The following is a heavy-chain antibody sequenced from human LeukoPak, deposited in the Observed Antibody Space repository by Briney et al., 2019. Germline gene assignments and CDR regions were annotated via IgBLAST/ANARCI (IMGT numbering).Heavy chain of an antibody. CDR3: ARAMDYYDSSGYYDRYYYGMDV. CDR2: ISYDGSNK. Sequence: GGSLRLSCAASGFTFNSYAIHWVRQAPGKGLEWVAVISYDGSNKYYADSVKGRFTISRDNSKNTLYLQLNSLRPEDTAVYYCARAMDYYDSSGYYDRYYYGMDVWGQGTTVTVSS. V-gene: IGHV3-30*04. CDR1: GFTFNSYA. D-gene: IGHD3-22*01. J-gene: IGHJ6*02.